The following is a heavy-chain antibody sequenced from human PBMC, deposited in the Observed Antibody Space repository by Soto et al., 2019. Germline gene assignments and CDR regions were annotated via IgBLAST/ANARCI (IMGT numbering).Heavy chain of an antibody. Sequence: SETLSLTCTVSGGSVSGGSHYWSWIRQPAGKELEWIGNIYYRGTTNYNPSLQGRVTMSIDTSKNQFSLMLTSVTAADTAVYYCTRVATAVPSWGRGVLVTVSS. CDR3: TRVATAVPS. CDR2: IYYRGTT. J-gene: IGHJ5*02. CDR1: GGSVSGGSHY. V-gene: IGHV4-61*01. D-gene: IGHD5-18*01.